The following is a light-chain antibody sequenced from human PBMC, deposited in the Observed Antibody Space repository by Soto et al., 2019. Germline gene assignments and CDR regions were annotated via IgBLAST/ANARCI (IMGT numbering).Light chain of an antibody. Sequence: DSQMTQSPSSLSASVGDRVTITCRASQTINSYLNWFQQKPGKAPKLLIYAASNLQSGVPSRFRGSGSGTDFTLTISSLQPEDFATYYCQQSYSTPLTFGGGTKVDIK. CDR1: QTINSY. J-gene: IGKJ4*01. CDR3: QQSYSTPLT. CDR2: AAS. V-gene: IGKV1-39*01.